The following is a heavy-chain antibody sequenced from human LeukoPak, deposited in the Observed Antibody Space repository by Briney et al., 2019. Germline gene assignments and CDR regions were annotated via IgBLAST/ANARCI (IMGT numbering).Heavy chain of an antibody. CDR1: GGTLSSYA. D-gene: IGHD5-24*01. Sequence: SVKVSCRASGGTLSSYAISWVRQAPGQGLEWMGGIIPIFGTANYAQKFQGRVTITTDESTSTAYMELSSLRPEDTAVYYCARARWSGMAAPTGWFDPWGQGTLVTVSS. CDR2: IIPIFGTA. J-gene: IGHJ5*02. CDR3: ARARWSGMAAPTGWFDP. V-gene: IGHV1-69*05.